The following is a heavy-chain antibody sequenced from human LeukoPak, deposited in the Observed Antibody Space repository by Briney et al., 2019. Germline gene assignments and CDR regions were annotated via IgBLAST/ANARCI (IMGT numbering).Heavy chain of an antibody. CDR3: ARALYCSSTSCPGAFDI. Sequence: PSETLSLTCTVSGGSISSGSYYWSWIRQPAGKGLEWIGRIYTSGSTNYNPSLKSRVTISVDTSKNQFSLKLSSVTAADTAVYYCARALYCSSTSCPGAFDIWGQGTMVTVSS. CDR1: GGSISSGSYY. D-gene: IGHD2-2*01. J-gene: IGHJ3*02. CDR2: IYTSGST. V-gene: IGHV4-61*02.